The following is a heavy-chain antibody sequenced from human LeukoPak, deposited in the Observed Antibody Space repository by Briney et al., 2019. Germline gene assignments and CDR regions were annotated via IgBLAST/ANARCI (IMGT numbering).Heavy chain of an antibody. V-gene: IGHV4-59*01. CDR1: GGSISSYY. D-gene: IGHD3-10*01. J-gene: IGHJ6*04. Sequence: SETLSLTCTVSGGSISSYYWSWVRQPPGKGLEWIWDIYYSGSTNYNPSLKSRVTISVDTSKNQFSLKLSSVTAADTAVYYCARFPRGFRTDGMDVWGKGTTVTVSS. CDR3: ARFPRGFRTDGMDV. CDR2: IYYSGST.